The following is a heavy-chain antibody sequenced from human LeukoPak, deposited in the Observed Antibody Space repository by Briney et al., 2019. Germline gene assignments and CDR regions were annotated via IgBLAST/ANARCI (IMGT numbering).Heavy chain of an antibody. D-gene: IGHD6-19*01. CDR1: GFTFSNSA. CDR2: LSGSGITT. J-gene: IGHJ4*01. Sequence: GGSLRLSCAASGFTFSNSAMSWVRQAPGKGLGWVSTLSGSGITTYYADSVKGRFTTSRDNSKNTLYLQMNSLRAEDTAVYYCAKGIYSSGWSYFDYWGHGTLVTVSS. V-gene: IGHV3-23*01. CDR3: AKGIYSSGWSYFDY.